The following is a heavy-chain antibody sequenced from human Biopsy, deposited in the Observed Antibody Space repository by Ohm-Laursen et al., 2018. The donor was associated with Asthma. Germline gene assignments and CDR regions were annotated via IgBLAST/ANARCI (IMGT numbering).Heavy chain of an antibody. V-gene: IGHV3-7*01. Sequence: GSLRLSCTAPGFTFGDYWMSWVRQVPRKGLEWVANIKHDGSEKNHVDSLKGRFTISRDNAKNSLYLQMNSLRAEDTAVYYCARTFHFWSPYHAEHYQLWGQGTLVTVSS. CDR2: IKHDGSEK. J-gene: IGHJ1*01. D-gene: IGHD3-3*02. CDR3: ARTFHFWSPYHAEHYQL. CDR1: GFTFGDYW.